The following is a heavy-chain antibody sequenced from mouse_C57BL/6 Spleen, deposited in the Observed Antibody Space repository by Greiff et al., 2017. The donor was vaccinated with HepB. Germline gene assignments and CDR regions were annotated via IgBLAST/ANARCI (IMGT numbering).Heavy chain of an antibody. J-gene: IGHJ4*01. CDR2: INPSTGGT. CDR1: GYSFTGYY. V-gene: IGHV1-42*01. CDR3: ARQGSNYAMDY. Sequence: EVQLQQSGPELVKPGASVKISCKASGYSFTGYYMNWVKQSPEKSLEWIGEINPSTGGTTYNQKFKAKATLTVDKSSSTAYMHLKSLTSEDSAVYYCARQGSNYAMDYWGQGTSVTVSS. D-gene: IGHD6-1*01.